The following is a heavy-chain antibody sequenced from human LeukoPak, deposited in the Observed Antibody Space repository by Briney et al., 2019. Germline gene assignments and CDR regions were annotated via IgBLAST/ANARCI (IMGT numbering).Heavy chain of an antibody. J-gene: IGHJ5*02. D-gene: IGHD6-6*01. CDR1: GFTFSSYG. CDR3: AKEGGYSSSSGWFDP. Sequence: GGSLRLSCAASGFTFSSYGMHWVRQAPGKGLEWVAVISYDGSNKYYADSVKGRFTISRDNSKNTLYLQMNSLRAEDTAVYHCAKEGGYSSSSGWFDPWGQGTLVTVSS. CDR2: ISYDGSNK. V-gene: IGHV3-30*18.